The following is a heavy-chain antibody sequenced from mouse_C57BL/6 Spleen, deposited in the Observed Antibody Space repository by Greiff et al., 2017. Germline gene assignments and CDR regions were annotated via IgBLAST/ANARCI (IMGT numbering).Heavy chain of an antibody. CDR3: ARQGRSSYYFDY. Sequence: EVQVVESGGGLVKPGGSLKLSCAASGFTFSSYTMSWVRQTPEKRLEWVATLSGGGGNTYYPDSVKGRFTISRDNTKNTLYLQMSSLRSEDTALYYCARQGRSSYYFDYWGQGTTLTVSS. J-gene: IGHJ2*01. CDR1: GFTFSSYT. D-gene: IGHD1-1*01. CDR2: LSGGGGNT. V-gene: IGHV5-9*01.